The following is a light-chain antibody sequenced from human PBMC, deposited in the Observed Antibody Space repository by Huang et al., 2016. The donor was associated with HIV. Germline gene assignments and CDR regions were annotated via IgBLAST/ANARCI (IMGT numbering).Light chain of an antibody. J-gene: IGKJ4*01. CDR2: DGS. Sequence: EVVLTQSPPTLSLFPGGTATLSCRASQTIGTYVAWYQQRPGQGPRLLIYDGSTRAAGVPARISGAGSGTTFTLSISGLESEDFGVYYCQQRRSWPLTFGGGTKVEV. CDR3: QQRRSWPLT. CDR1: QTIGTY. V-gene: IGKV3-11*01.